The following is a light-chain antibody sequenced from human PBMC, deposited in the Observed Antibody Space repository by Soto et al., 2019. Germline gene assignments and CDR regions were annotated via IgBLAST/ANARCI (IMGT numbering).Light chain of an antibody. CDR2: NNY. Sequence: QSVLTQPPSASGTPGQSVTISCSGSTSNLGSSTVEWYRHLPGTAPKLLIFNNYERLSVVPERFSGSKSGTSASLAISGLQSEYEADYYCAVWDASLNGVVFGGGTKLTV. CDR3: AVWDASLNGVV. J-gene: IGLJ2*01. CDR1: TSNLGSST. V-gene: IGLV1-44*01.